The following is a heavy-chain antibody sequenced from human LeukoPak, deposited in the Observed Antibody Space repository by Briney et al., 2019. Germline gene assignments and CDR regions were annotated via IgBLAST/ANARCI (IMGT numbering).Heavy chain of an antibody. Sequence: ASVKVSCKASGYTFTSYDINWVRQATGQGLEWMGWMNPNSGNTGYAQKFQGRVTMTRNTSISTAYMELSSLRSEDTAVYYCVRAGRSIAAAGTKYRGQGTLVTVSS. J-gene: IGHJ4*02. CDR2: MNPNSGNT. CDR3: VRAGRSIAAAGTKY. CDR1: GYTFTSYD. D-gene: IGHD6-13*01. V-gene: IGHV1-8*01.